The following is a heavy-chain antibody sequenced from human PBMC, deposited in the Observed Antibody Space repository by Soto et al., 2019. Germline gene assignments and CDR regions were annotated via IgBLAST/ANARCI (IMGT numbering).Heavy chain of an antibody. CDR2: ISGSGGST. CDR1: GFTFSSYA. D-gene: IGHD2-2*01. J-gene: IGHJ4*02. V-gene: IGHV3-23*01. Sequence: EVQLLESGGGLVQPGGSLRLSCAASGFTFSSYAMSWVRQAPGKGLEWVSAISGSGGSTYYADSVKGRFTISRDNSKTTLYLQMNSLRAEDTAVYYCAKAIDIVLVPAAQFDYWGQGTLVTVSS. CDR3: AKAIDIVLVPAAQFDY.